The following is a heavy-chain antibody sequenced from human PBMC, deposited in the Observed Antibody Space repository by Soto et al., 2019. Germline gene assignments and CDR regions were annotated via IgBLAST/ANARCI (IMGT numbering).Heavy chain of an antibody. CDR1: GFSLSNARMG. CDR2: IFSNDEK. D-gene: IGHD5-18*01. J-gene: IGHJ3*02. CDR3: ARIRGIQPIDAFDI. V-gene: IGHV2-26*01. Sequence: QVTLEESGPVLVKPTETLTLTCTVSGFSLSNARMGVSWIRQTPGKALEWLAHIFSNDEKSYSTSLKSRLTISKDTSKSQVVLTMTNMDPVDTATYYCARIRGIQPIDAFDIWGQGTMVTVSS.